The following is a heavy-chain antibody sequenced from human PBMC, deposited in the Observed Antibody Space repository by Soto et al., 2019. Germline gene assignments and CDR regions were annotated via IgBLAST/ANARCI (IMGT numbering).Heavy chain of an antibody. Sequence: PGESLKISCKGYGYSFTSYWISWVRQMPGKGLEWMGRIDPSDSYTNYSPSFQGHVTISADKSISTAYLQWSSLKASDTAMYYCARHRAYYYGSGSYYDYYGMDVWGQGTTVTVSS. V-gene: IGHV5-10-1*01. CDR1: GYSFTSYW. CDR2: IDPSDSYT. CDR3: ARHRAYYYGSGSYYDYYGMDV. D-gene: IGHD3-10*01. J-gene: IGHJ6*02.